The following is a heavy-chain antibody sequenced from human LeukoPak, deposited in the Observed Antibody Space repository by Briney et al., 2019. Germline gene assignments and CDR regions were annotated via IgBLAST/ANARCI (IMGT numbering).Heavy chain of an antibody. CDR3: ARDPRLRELDYYYGLDV. D-gene: IGHD3-10*01. CDR1: GFTFSYYA. Sequence: PGGSLRLSCAASGFTFSYYAMHWVRQAPGKGLEWVAVISYDGNNKYYGDSVKGRFTISRDNSKNTLYLQMNSLRAEDTAVYYCARDPRLRELDYYYGLDVWGQGTTVIVSS. V-gene: IGHV3-30-3*01. J-gene: IGHJ6*02. CDR2: ISYDGNNK.